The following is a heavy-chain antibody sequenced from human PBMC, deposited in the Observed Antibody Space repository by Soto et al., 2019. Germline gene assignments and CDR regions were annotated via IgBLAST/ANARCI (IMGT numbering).Heavy chain of an antibody. J-gene: IGHJ6*02. CDR2: ISYDGSNK. V-gene: IGHV3-30*18. D-gene: IGHD3-10*01. Sequence: LRLSCAGSGFSFSRIGMHWVRQAPGKGLEWVALISYDGSNKYYADSVKGRFTISRDNSKNRMYLQMNSLRTEDTAVYHCAKGAYGLGKGSYYYGMDVWGQGTTVTVSS. CDR3: AKGAYGLGKGSYYYGMDV. CDR1: GFSFSRIG.